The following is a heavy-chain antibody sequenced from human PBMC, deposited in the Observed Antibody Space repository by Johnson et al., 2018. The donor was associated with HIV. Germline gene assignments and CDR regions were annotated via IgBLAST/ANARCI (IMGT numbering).Heavy chain of an antibody. V-gene: IGHV3-30*19. CDR2: ISYDGSNK. D-gene: IGHD6-13*01. J-gene: IGHJ3*02. Sequence: QVQLVESGGGVVQPGRSLRLSCAASGFTFSSYAMHWVRQAPGKGLEWVAVISYDGSNKYYADSVKGRFTISRDNSKTTLYLQMSSLRAEDTAVYYCARDPGYSSFDIWGQGTMVTVSS. CDR1: GFTFSSYA. CDR3: ARDPGYSSFDI.